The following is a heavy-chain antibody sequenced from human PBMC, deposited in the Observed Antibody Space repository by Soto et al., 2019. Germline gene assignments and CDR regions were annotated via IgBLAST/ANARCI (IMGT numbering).Heavy chain of an antibody. D-gene: IGHD6-13*01. V-gene: IGHV2-5*02. J-gene: IGHJ4*02. CDR2: IYWDDDK. CDR3: AYRRGRVAATGTVDS. Sequence: QITLKESGPTLVKPTQTLTLTCTFSGFSLTTSEVGVGWIRQPPEKALEWLAVIYWDDDKRYSLSLNSRLTITKDTSKNQVVLIMTNMDPVDTATYYCAYRRGRVAATGTVDSWGQGTLVTVSS. CDR1: GFSLTTSEVG.